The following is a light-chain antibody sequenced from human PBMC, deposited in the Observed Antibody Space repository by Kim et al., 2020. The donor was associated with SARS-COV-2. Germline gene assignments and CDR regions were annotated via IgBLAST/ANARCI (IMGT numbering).Light chain of an antibody. J-gene: IGLJ3*02. CDR1: SRDIGAYNY. V-gene: IGLV2-8*01. Sequence: QSVTISFSGTSRDIGAYNYVSWYQQHPGEAPKLIIFEVSKRPSGVPDRFSGSKSGNTASLTVSGLQAEDEADYYCCSYAGSKNFEVFGGGTQLTVL. CDR3: CSYAGSKNFEV. CDR2: EVS.